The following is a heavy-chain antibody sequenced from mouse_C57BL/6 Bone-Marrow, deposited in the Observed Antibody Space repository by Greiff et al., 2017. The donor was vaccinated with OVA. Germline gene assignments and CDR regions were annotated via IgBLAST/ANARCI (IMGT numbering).Heavy chain of an antibody. J-gene: IGHJ2*01. Sequence: VQLQQSGAELARPGASVTLSCKASGYTFTSYGLSWVKQSTGQGLAWIGELYPRSGNTSYNEKFQGKATLTAGKSSSPAYMELRSLTSEDSAVYCCTTLSRYDYVLDYWGQGTTLTVSS. CDR2: LYPRSGNT. V-gene: IGHV1-81*01. CDR1: GYTFTSYG. CDR3: TTLSRYDYVLDY. D-gene: IGHD2-4*01.